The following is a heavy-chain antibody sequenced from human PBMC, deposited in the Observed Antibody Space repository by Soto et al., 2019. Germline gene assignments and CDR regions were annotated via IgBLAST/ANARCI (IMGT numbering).Heavy chain of an antibody. CDR1: GGSISSGDYY. J-gene: IGHJ4*02. V-gene: IGHV4-30-4*01. Sequence: PSETLSLTCTVSGGSISSGDYYWSWIRQPPGKGLEWIGYIYYSGSTYYNPSLKSRVTISVDTSKNQFSLKLSSVTAADTAVYYCARVVYYGSGSYYKTFDYWGQGTLVTVSS. CDR3: ARVVYYGSGSYYKTFDY. CDR2: IYYSGST. D-gene: IGHD3-10*01.